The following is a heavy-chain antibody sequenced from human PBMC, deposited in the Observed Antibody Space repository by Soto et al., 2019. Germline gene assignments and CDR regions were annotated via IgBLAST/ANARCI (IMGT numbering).Heavy chain of an antibody. D-gene: IGHD2-8*01. CDR2: IVVGSGNT. CDR1: GFTCTSSA. Sequence: SLKVSCNASGFTCTSSAVQWVLQARGQRLEWIGWIVVGSGNTNYAQKFQERVTITRDMSTSTAYVELSSLRSEDTAVYYCAASNIYYYSSGMDAWGQGTTLTVSS. CDR3: AASNIYYYSSGMDA. V-gene: IGHV1-58*01. J-gene: IGHJ6*02.